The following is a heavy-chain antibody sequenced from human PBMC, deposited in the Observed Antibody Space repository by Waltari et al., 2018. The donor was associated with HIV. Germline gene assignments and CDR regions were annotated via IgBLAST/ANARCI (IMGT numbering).Heavy chain of an antibody. CDR3: ARDSEASTVTLKSSL. D-gene: IGHD4-17*01. Sequence: LVESGGGVVKPGRSLRLSVVGSGFSFISFHLNWVRHIPGKRLEWVASISSVSSYIYYSNSVKDRFIVARDNDKRTLYLQMNRLTVADTAIYYCARDSEASTVTLKSSLWGRGTMVTVSS. CDR2: ISSVSSYI. CDR1: GFSFISFH. J-gene: IGHJ1*01. V-gene: IGHV3-21*01.